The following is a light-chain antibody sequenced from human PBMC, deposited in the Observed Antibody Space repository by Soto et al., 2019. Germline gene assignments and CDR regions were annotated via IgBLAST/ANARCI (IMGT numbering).Light chain of an antibody. CDR3: QQYNKWPPHT. CDR1: QSVGST. V-gene: IGKV3-15*01. Sequence: EIVMTQSPATLSVSPGERATLTCRASQSVGSTLAWLQQRPGQASSLLLYGASTRATGIPARFSGSGSGTEITLTINSLQSEDFAVYTCQQYNKWPPHTFGQGTKLEIK. CDR2: GAS. J-gene: IGKJ2*01.